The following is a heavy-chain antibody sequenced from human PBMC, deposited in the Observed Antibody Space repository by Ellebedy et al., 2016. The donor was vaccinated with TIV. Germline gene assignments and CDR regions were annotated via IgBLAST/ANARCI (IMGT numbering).Heavy chain of an antibody. CDR3: ARPSYQLLSYYFDS. Sequence: GESLKISCVASGLAFNSYTLNWVRQAPGEGLEWVSSISSRSSYTYYADSVKGRFTISRDDSKNEVFLQMSSLRAEDTAVYYCARPSYQLLSYYFDSWGQGTLVTVSS. V-gene: IGHV3-21*01. J-gene: IGHJ4*02. CDR2: ISSRSSYT. D-gene: IGHD2-2*01. CDR1: GLAFNSYT.